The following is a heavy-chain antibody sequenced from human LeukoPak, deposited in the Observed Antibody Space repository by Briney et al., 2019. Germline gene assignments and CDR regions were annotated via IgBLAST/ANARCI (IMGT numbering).Heavy chain of an antibody. D-gene: IGHD1-14*01. Sequence: ASVKVSCKASGGTFSSYAISWVRQAPGQGLEWMGGIIPIFGTANYAQKFQGRVTITADESTSTAYMELSSLRSEDTAVYYCASGVAGAKDGNSYYYYYGMDVWGQGTTFTASS. CDR3: ASGVAGAKDGNSYYYYYGMDV. J-gene: IGHJ6*02. CDR2: IIPIFGTA. CDR1: GGTFSSYA. V-gene: IGHV1-69*13.